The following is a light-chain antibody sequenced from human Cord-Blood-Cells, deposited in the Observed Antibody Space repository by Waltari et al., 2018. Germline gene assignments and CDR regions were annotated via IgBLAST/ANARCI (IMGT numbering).Light chain of an antibody. J-gene: IGLJ1*01. V-gene: IGLV3-21*04. CDR1: NIGSKS. CDR2: YDS. CDR3: QVWDSSSDHPYV. Sequence: SYVLTQPPSVSVAPGKTARITCGGNNIGSKSVHWYQQKPGQAPVLVIYYDSDRPSGIPERFSGSNSVNTATLTISRVEAGDEADYYCQVWDSSSDHPYVFGTGTKVTVL.